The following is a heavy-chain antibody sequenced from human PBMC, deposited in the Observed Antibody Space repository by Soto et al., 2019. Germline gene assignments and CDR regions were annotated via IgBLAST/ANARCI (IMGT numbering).Heavy chain of an antibody. CDR1: GFTFSSYG. J-gene: IGHJ6*02. CDR2: ISYDGSNK. D-gene: IGHD1-1*01. V-gene: IGHV3-30*18. Sequence: GGSLRLSCAASGFTFSSYGMHWVRQAPGKGLEWVAVISYDGSNKYYADSVKGRFTISRDNSKNTLYLQMNSLRAEDTAVYYCAKDGVDWNVGGGMDVWGQGTTVTVSS. CDR3: AKDGVDWNVGGGMDV.